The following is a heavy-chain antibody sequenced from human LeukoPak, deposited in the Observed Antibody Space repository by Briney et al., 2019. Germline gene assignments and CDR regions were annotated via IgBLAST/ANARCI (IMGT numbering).Heavy chain of an antibody. Sequence: GGSLRLSCAASGFIFSSYGMHWVRQAPGKGLEWAAVISHDGSDKYYADPVKGRFTISRDNSKNTLYLQMNSLRAEDTAVYYCAKAPGYSGTYEGIDSWGQGTLVTVSS. CDR1: GFIFSSYG. V-gene: IGHV3-30*18. D-gene: IGHD1-26*01. J-gene: IGHJ4*02. CDR2: ISHDGSDK. CDR3: AKAPGYSGTYEGIDS.